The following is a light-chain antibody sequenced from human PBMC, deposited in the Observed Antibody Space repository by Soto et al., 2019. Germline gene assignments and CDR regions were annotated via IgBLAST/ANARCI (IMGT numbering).Light chain of an antibody. J-gene: IGLJ2*01. CDR1: SSNIGTNT. CDR3: AAWDGSLNGVL. Sequence: QSALTQPPSASGTPGQRVTISCSGSSSNIGTNTVNWYKQVPGTAPTLLIYTDHQRPAGVPDRFSGSRSGTSASLAISGLQSEDEADYYCAAWDGSLNGVLFGGGTKLTVL. V-gene: IGLV1-44*01. CDR2: TDH.